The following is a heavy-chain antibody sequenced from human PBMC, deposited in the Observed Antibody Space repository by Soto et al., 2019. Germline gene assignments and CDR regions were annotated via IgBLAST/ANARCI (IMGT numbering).Heavy chain of an antibody. Sequence: SVKVSCKASGGTSSSYAISWVRQAPGQGLEWMGGIIHILGTANYAQKFQGRVTITADKSTSTAYMELSSLRSEDTAVYYCARGYDSIGYYSHYYYYYGMDVWGQGTTVTVSS. D-gene: IGHD3-22*01. J-gene: IGHJ6*02. CDR1: GGTSSSYA. V-gene: IGHV1-69*06. CDR3: ARGYDSIGYYSHYYYYYGMDV. CDR2: IIHILGTA.